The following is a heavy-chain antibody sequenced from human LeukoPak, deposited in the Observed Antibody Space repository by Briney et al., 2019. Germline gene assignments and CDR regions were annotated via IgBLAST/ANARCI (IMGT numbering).Heavy chain of an antibody. V-gene: IGHV3-7*03. CDR3: ARHRCPSS. Sequence: GGSLRLSYAASGFTFSLSAMSWVRQAPGKGLEWVANINEDGSETHYVDSVKGRFTISRDNAKNSLYLQMNSLRAEDTAIYYCARHRCPSSWGPGTVVTVSS. D-gene: IGHD6-13*01. CDR1: GFTFSLSA. CDR2: INEDGSET. J-gene: IGHJ3*01.